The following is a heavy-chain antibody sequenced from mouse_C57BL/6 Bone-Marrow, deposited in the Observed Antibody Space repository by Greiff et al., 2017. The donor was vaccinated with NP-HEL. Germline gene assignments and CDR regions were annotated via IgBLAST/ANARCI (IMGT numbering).Heavy chain of an antibody. CDR2: SRNKANDYTT. CDR3: ARDGDGYAMDY. D-gene: IGHD3-3*01. V-gene: IGHV7-1*01. J-gene: IGHJ4*01. CDR1: GFTFSDFY. Sequence: EVKLVESGGGLVQSGRSLRLSCATSGFTFSDFYMEWVRQAPGKGLEWIAASRNKANDYTTEYSASVKGRFIVSRDTSQSILYLQMNALRAEDTAIYYCARDGDGYAMDYWGQGTSVTVSS.